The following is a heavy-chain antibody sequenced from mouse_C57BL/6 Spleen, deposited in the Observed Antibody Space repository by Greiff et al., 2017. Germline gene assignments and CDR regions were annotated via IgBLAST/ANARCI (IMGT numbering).Heavy chain of an antibody. V-gene: IGHV1-55*01. D-gene: IGHD1-1*01. J-gene: IGHJ4*01. CDR3: ARYTTVVEEDYAMDY. Sequence: VQLQQSGAELVKPGASVKMSCKASGYTFTSYWITWVKQRPGQGLEWIGDIYPGSGSTNYNEKFKSKATLTVDTSSSTAYMQLSSLTSEDSAVYYCARYTTVVEEDYAMDYWGQGTSVTVSS. CDR1: GYTFTSYW. CDR2: IYPGSGST.